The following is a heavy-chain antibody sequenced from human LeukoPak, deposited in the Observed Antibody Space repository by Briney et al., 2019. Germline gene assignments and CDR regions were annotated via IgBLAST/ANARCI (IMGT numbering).Heavy chain of an antibody. CDR3: AREVPHDSWAFFDY. J-gene: IGHJ4*02. Sequence: GGSLRLSCAASGFTFSSYAMHWVRQAPGKGLEWVAVISYDGSNKYYADSVKGRFTISRDNSKNTLYLQMNSLRAEDTAVYYCAREVPHDSWAFFDYWGQGTLVTVSS. CDR1: GFTFSSYA. D-gene: IGHD6-13*01. V-gene: IGHV3-30-3*01. CDR2: ISYDGSNK.